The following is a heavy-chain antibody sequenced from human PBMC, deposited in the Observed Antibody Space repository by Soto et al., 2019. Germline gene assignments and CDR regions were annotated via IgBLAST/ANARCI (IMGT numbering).Heavy chain of an antibody. J-gene: IGHJ4*02. D-gene: IGHD5-12*01. CDR1: GGSISSSSYY. Sequence: XETLSLTCTVAGGSISSSSYYWGWIRQPPGKGLEWIGSIYYSGSTYYNPSLKRRVTISVDTSKNQFSLKLSSVTAAATAVYYCASAPSGTGEDIVPTNYFDYWGQGALVTVSS. CDR2: IYYSGST. CDR3: ASAPSGTGEDIVPTNYFDY. V-gene: IGHV4-39*01.